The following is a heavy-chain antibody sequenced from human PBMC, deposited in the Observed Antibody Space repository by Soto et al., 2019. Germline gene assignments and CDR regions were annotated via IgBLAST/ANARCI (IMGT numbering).Heavy chain of an antibody. CDR3: ARVEAPLIHSDHYYYGMDV. V-gene: IGHV3-33*01. CDR2: IWYDGTNA. CDR1: GFTFSTYG. D-gene: IGHD5-18*01. J-gene: IGHJ6*02. Sequence: ESGGGVVRPGRSLRLACEGSGFTFSTYGMHWVRQAPGKGLQWVAVIWYDGTNAYYADSVKGRFTISRDNSKDTLYLEMNNLRTEDTAVYYCARVEAPLIHSDHYYYGMDVWGQGTTVTV.